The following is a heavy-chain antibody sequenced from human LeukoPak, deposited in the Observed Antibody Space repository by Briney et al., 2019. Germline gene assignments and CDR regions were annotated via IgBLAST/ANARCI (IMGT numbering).Heavy chain of an antibody. CDR1: GGSISSYC. CDR2: IYYSGNA. CDR3: ARGYRSGLAGY. Sequence: SETLSLTCTVSGGSISSYCWSWTRQSPGKGLEWIGDIYYSGNAYYNPSLKSRITISIDTSKRQFSLKLSSVTAADTAVYFCARGYRSGLAGYWGQGTLVTVSS. J-gene: IGHJ4*02. V-gene: IGHV4-59*08. D-gene: IGHD3-22*01.